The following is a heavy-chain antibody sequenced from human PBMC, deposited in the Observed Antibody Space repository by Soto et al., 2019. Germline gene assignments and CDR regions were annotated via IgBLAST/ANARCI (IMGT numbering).Heavy chain of an antibody. CDR2: ISGSGGST. CDR1: GFTFSSYA. CDR3: AKLGYDYIWGSYRYSVPFDY. D-gene: IGHD3-16*02. Sequence: GGSLRLSCAASGFTFSSYAMSWVRQAPGKGLEWVSAISGSGGSTYYADSVKGRFTISRDNSKNTLYLQMNSLRAEDTAVYYCAKLGYDYIWGSYRYSVPFDYWGQGTLVTVSS. J-gene: IGHJ4*02. V-gene: IGHV3-23*01.